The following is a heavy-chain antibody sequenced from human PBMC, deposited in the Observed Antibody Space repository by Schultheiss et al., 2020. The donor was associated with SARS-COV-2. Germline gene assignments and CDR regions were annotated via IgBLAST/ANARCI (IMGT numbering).Heavy chain of an antibody. V-gene: IGHV4-59*08. CDR3: ARHWGAMVRGVLQDWFDP. J-gene: IGHJ5*02. Sequence: SETLSLTCTVSGGSISSYYWSWIRQPPGKGLEWIGYIYYSGSTYYNPSLKSRLAMSVDTSRNQFSLTLNSVTAADTATYYCARHWGAMVRGVLQDWFDPWGQGTLVTVSS. D-gene: IGHD3-10*01. CDR2: IYYSGST. CDR1: GGSISSYY.